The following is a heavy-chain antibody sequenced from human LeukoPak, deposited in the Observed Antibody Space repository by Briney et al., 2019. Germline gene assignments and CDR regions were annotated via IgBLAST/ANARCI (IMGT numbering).Heavy chain of an antibody. D-gene: IGHD2-2*02. CDR1: GFTFSSYW. J-gene: IGHJ6*03. Sequence: GGSLRLSCAASGFTFSSYWMSWVRQAPGKGLEWVANIKQDGSEKYYVDSLKGRFTISRDNAKNSLYLQMNGLRAEDTAVYYCARDPRLRNDIVVVPAAIRDYYYYYYMDVWGKGTTVTVSS. V-gene: IGHV3-7*01. CDR3: ARDPRLRNDIVVVPAAIRDYYYYYYMDV. CDR2: IKQDGSEK.